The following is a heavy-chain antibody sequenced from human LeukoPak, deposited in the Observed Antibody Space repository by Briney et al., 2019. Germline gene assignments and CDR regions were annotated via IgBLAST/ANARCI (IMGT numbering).Heavy chain of an antibody. CDR2: ISSNGGST. CDR3: ARVRGDYVVDY. D-gene: IGHD4-17*01. V-gene: IGHV3-64*01. CDR1: GFTFSNYA. J-gene: IGHJ4*02. Sequence: GGSLRLSCAASGFTFSNYALHWVRQAPGKGLEHVSLISSNGGSTYYANSVKGRFTISRDNSKNTLYLHMGGLRAEDMAVYYCARVRGDYVVDYWGQGTLVTVSS.